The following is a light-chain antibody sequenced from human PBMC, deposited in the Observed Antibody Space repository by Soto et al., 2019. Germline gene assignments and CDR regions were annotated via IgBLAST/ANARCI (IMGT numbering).Light chain of an antibody. J-gene: IGKJ2*01. V-gene: IGKV2-24*01. CDR1: QSLVHIDGNTY. CDR3: MQATQSYT. Sequence: DIVLTQTRLSSPVTLGQPASISCRSSQSLVHIDGNTYFNWLQQRPGQPPRLLIYKISNRFPGVPDRFSGRGAGTEFTLKISRVEAEDVGVYYCMQATQSYTFGQGTRLEIK. CDR2: KIS.